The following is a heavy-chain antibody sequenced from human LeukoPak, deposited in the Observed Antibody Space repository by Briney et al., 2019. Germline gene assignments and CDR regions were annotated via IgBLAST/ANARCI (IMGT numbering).Heavy chain of an antibody. Sequence: PGGSLRLSCAASGFTFSSYWMSWVRQTPGKGLEWVANIKQVGSEKYYVDSVKGRFTISRDNAKNSLYLQMNSLRAEDTAVYYCAIDPGAGYFDYWGQGTLVTVSS. V-gene: IGHV3-7*01. D-gene: IGHD1-26*01. J-gene: IGHJ4*02. CDR2: IKQVGSEK. CDR1: GFTFSSYW. CDR3: AIDPGAGYFDY.